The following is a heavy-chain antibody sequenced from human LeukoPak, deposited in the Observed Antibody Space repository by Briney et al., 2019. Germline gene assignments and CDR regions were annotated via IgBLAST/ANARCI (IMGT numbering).Heavy chain of an antibody. CDR2: IYTSGST. CDR3: ARDIAVGKRNYYYYMDV. V-gene: IGHV4-4*07. CDR1: GVSINSYC. D-gene: IGHD6-19*01. Sequence: SETLSLTCTVSGVSINSYCWSWIRQPAGKGLEWIGRIYTSGSTNYNPSLKSRITMSVDTSKNQFSLKLRSVTAADTAVYYCARDIAVGKRNYYYYMDVWGKGTTVTISS. J-gene: IGHJ6*03.